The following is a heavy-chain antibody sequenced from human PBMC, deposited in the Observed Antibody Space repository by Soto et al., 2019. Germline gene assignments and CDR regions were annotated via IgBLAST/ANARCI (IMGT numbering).Heavy chain of an antibody. D-gene: IGHD3-16*02. CDR3: AKKAGLPSRSGWDV. V-gene: IGHV3-23*01. CDR1: GFTFSSYA. J-gene: IGHJ6*02. CDR2: ISNSGGST. Sequence: VQLLESGGGLVQPGGSLRLSCVGSGFTFSSYAMSWVRQAPGKGLEWVSVISNSGGSTYYADAVKGRFTISRDNSNNTLYRQRNSLRADDAAVYGCAKKAGLPSRSGWDVWGQGTTVPV.